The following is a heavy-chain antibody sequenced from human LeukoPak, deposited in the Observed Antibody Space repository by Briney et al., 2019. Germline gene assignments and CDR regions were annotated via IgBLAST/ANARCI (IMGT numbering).Heavy chain of an antibody. CDR3: AKVLGYCSGGSCYSGYMDV. CDR2: ISGSGGST. Sequence: GGSLRLSCAASGFTFSSYAMNWVRQAPGKGLEWVSAISGSGGSTYYADSVKGRFTISRDNSKNTLYLQMNSLRAEDTAVYYCAKVLGYCSGGSCYSGYMDVWGKGTTVTISS. CDR1: GFTFSSYA. D-gene: IGHD2-15*01. J-gene: IGHJ6*03. V-gene: IGHV3-23*01.